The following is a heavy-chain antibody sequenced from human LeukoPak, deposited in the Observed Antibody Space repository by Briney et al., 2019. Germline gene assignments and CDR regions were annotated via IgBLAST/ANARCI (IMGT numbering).Heavy chain of an antibody. V-gene: IGHV3-7*01. D-gene: IGHD4-11*01. CDR1: GFTFSSYW. Sequence: GGSLRLSCAASGFTFSSYWMSWVRQALGKGLEWVANINQDGSEKYYVDSVKGRFTISRDNAKNSLYLQMNSLRVEDTAVYYCARSYQTTVTTAYYYGMAVWGQGTTVTVSS. J-gene: IGHJ6*02. CDR3: ARSYQTTVTTAYYYGMAV. CDR2: INQDGSEK.